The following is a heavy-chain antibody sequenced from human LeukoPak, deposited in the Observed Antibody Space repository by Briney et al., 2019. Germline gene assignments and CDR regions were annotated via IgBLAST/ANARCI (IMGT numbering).Heavy chain of an antibody. D-gene: IGHD3-22*01. CDR1: GYTFTGYY. V-gene: IGHV1-2*02. Sequence: ASVKVSFKASGYTFTGYYMHWVRQAPGQGLEWMGWINPNSGGTNYAQKFQGRVTMTRDTSISTAYMELSRLRSDDTAVYYCARPTYYYDSSGYYRVTPDAFDIWGQGTMVTVSS. CDR2: INPNSGGT. CDR3: ARPTYYYDSSGYYRVTPDAFDI. J-gene: IGHJ3*02.